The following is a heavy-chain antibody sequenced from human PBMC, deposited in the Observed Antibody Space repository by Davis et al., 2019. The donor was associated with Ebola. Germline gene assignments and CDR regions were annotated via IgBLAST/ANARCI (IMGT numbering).Heavy chain of an antibody. CDR3: ARQRRDGYSDFDY. CDR2: VYSSGST. D-gene: IGHD5-24*01. J-gene: IGHJ4*02. V-gene: IGHV4-30-4*07. Sequence: SETLSLTCAVSGGSISRGGYSWSWIRQPPGKRLEWIGFVYSSGSTYYNPSLESRLTMSVDQSKNQFSLKLRSVTAADTAVYYCARQRRDGYSDFDYWGLGTLVTVSS. CDR1: GGSISRGGYS.